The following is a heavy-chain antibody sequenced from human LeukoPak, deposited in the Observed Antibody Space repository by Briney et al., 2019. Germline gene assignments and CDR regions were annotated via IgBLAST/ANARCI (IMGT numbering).Heavy chain of an antibody. CDR2: IIPIFGTA. CDR1: GGTFSSYA. J-gene: IGHJ4*02. Sequence: SVKVSCKDSGGTFSSYAISWVRQAPGQGLEWMGGIIPIFGTANYAQKFQGRVTITADESTSTAYMELSSLRSEDTAVYYCASYSDFWSGIPEYYFDYWGQGTLVTVSS. D-gene: IGHD3-3*01. CDR3: ASYSDFWSGIPEYYFDY. V-gene: IGHV1-69*13.